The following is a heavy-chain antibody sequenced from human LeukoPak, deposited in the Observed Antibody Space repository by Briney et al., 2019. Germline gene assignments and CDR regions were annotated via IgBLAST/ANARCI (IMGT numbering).Heavy chain of an antibody. CDR3: ARSPVRHYETDC. D-gene: IGHD3-22*01. J-gene: IGHJ4*02. CDR2: IKQDGSQG. CDR1: GFTFGSYW. V-gene: IGHV3-7*05. Sequence: PGGSLRLSCAASGFTFGSYWMSWVRQAPGKGLEWVANIKQDGSQGYHVDSLKDRFTISRDNAKNSLYLQMNSLRAEDTAVYYCARSPVRHYETDCWGQGTLVTVSS.